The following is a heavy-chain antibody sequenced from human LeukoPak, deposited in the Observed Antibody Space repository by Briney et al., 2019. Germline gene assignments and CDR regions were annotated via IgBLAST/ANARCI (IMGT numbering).Heavy chain of an antibody. CDR3: ARVDWNRSFADY. CDR2: IDSGATTI. V-gene: IGHV3-48*04. D-gene: IGHD1-1*01. J-gene: IGHJ4*02. CDR1: GFTFSSFS. Sequence: GGSLRLSCAASGFTFSSFSMNWVRQAPGKGLEWVSYIDSGATTIYYADSVKGRFTISRDNAKNSLYLQMNSLRAEDTAVYYCARVDWNRSFADYWGQETLVTVSS.